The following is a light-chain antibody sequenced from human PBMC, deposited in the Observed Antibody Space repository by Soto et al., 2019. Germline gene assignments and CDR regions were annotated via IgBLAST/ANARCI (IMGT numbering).Light chain of an antibody. V-gene: IGKV1-27*01. CDR2: AAS. J-gene: IGKJ3*01. CDR1: HDISNS. Sequence: DIQMTQSPSSLSASVGDRVTITCRASHDISNSLAWYQQKPGQVPKLVIFAASTLQSGVPSRFSGSGSGTDFTLPINSLQPEHVATYYCQKYNGAPPLFTFGPGTKVDIK. CDR3: QKYNGAPPLFT.